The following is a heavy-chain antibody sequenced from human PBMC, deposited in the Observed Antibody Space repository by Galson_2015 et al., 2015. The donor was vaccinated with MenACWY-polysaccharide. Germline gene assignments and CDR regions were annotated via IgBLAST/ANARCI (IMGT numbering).Heavy chain of an antibody. CDR3: ARRGGSYYDS. D-gene: IGHD3-10*01. V-gene: IGHV3-74*01. CDR1: GFTFSSDW. Sequence: LRLSCAASGFTFSSDWLHWVRQAPGKGLVWVSRINNDATTINYADSVKGRFIISRDNAKNTLYLQMNSLRAEDTAVYYCARRGGSYYDSWGQGTLVTVSS. CDR2: INNDATTI. J-gene: IGHJ4*02.